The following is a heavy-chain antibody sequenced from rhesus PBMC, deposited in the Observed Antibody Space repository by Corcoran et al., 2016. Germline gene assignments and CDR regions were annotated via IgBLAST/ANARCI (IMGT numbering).Heavy chain of an antibody. CDR1: GASISSYW. D-gene: IGHD1-26*01. CDR3: ARGRWNYV. Sequence: QVQLQESGPGLVKPSETLSLTCAVSGASISSYWWNWIRQPPGKGLEWIWEINGNRGSTNYTPPRKSRVTISKDASKNHFSLKLRSGTAADTAVDYGARGRWNYVWGQGVLVTVSS. J-gene: IGHJ4*01. CDR2: INGNRGST. V-gene: IGHV4-80*01.